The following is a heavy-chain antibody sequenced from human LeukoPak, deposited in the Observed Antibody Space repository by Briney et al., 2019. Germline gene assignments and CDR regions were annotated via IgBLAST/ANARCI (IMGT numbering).Heavy chain of an antibody. CDR3: SRHPGTRIVGATFDY. CDR2: ITSTSSYI. Sequence: PGGSLRLSCAASGFTFSSYSMTWVRQTPGKGLEWVSSITSTSSYIYYAESVKGRFTISRDNAKNSLYLQMNSLTAEDTAVYYCSRHPGTRIVGATFDYWGQGILVTVSS. CDR1: GFTFSSYS. J-gene: IGHJ4*02. D-gene: IGHD1-26*01. V-gene: IGHV3-21*01.